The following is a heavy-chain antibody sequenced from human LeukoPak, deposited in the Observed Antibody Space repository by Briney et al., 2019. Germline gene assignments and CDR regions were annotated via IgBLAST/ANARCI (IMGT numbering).Heavy chain of an antibody. Sequence: PGGSLTLSCTASGFTFSSYGMHWVRQAPGRGLEWVALIWYDGSKKSYADSVKGRFTISRDNSKNTLSLQMNSLRVEDTAVYYCARAPTVTTLVVHDWGQGTLVTVSS. D-gene: IGHD4-17*01. CDR3: ARAPTVTTLVVHD. CDR1: GFTFSSYG. V-gene: IGHV3-33*01. J-gene: IGHJ4*02. CDR2: IWYDGSKK.